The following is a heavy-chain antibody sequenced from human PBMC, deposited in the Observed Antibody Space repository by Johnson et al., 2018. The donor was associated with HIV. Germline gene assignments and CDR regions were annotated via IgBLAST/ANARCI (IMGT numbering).Heavy chain of an antibody. CDR1: GFTFSSYW. Sequence: VQLVESGGGLVQPGGSLRLSCAASGFTFSSYWMHWVRQAPGKGLVWVSRINSDGSSTSYADSVNGRFTISRDNAKNTLYLQMNSLRAEDTAVYYCAREGYSYGYDAFDIWGQGTMVTVSS. J-gene: IGHJ3*02. V-gene: IGHV3-74*01. D-gene: IGHD5-18*01. CDR2: INSDGSST. CDR3: AREGYSYGYDAFDI.